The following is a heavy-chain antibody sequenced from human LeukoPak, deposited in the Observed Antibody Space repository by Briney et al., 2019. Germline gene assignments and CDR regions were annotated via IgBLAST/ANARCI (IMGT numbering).Heavy chain of an antibody. J-gene: IGHJ4*02. CDR2: INSDGSAT. V-gene: IGHV3-74*01. CDR3: AKDGGLWVSAHWGDS. Sequence: GGSLRLPRAASGFSFTNYWMHWVRQAPGKGLVWVSHINSDGSATRYADSVKGRFTVSRDNSKNTLFLQMNSLRAEDTAVYYCAKDGGLWVSAHWGDSWGRGTLVTVSS. D-gene: IGHD7-27*01. CDR1: GFSFTNYW.